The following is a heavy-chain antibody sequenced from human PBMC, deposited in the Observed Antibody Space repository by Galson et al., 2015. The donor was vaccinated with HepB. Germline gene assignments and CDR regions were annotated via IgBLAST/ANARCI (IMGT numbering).Heavy chain of an antibody. CDR2: INAGNGNT. Sequence: SVKVSCKASGYTFTSYAMHWVRQAPGQRLEWMGWINAGNGNTKYSQKFQGRVTITRDTSASTAYMELSSLRSKDTAVYYCARGYCSGGSCYYYGMDVWGQGTTVTVSS. V-gene: IGHV1-3*01. CDR3: ARGYCSGGSCYYYGMDV. CDR1: GYTFTSYA. D-gene: IGHD2-15*01. J-gene: IGHJ6*02.